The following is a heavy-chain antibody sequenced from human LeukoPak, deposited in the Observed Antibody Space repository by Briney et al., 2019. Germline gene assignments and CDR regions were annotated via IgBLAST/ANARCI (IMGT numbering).Heavy chain of an antibody. D-gene: IGHD3-3*01. Sequence: GRSLRLSCAASGFTFSSYGMHWVRQAPGKGLEWVAVIWYDGSNKYYADSVKGRFTISRDNSKNTLYLQMNSLRAEDTAVYYCTRHLVLGGFWSGYSSGWFDPWGQGTLVTVSS. CDR1: GFTFSSYG. V-gene: IGHV3-33*01. J-gene: IGHJ5*02. CDR3: TRHLVLGGFWSGYSSGWFDP. CDR2: IWYDGSNK.